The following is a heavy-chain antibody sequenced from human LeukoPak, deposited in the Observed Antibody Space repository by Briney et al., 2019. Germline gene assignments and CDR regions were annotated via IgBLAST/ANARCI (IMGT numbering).Heavy chain of an antibody. CDR2: FDPEDGET. CDR3: ATVFLRGYNWNQEDY. Sequence: GASVKVSCKVSGYTLTELSMHWVRQAPGKGLEWMGGFDPEDGETIYAQKFQGRVTMTEDTSTDTAYMELSSLRSEDTAVYYCATVFLRGYNWNQEDYWGQGTLATVSS. J-gene: IGHJ4*02. D-gene: IGHD1-20*01. V-gene: IGHV1-24*01. CDR1: GYTLTELS.